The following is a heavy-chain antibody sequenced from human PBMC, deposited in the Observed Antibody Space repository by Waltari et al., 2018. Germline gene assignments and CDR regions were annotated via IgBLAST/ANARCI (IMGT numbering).Heavy chain of an antibody. Sequence: QVQLVQSGAEVKKPGASVKVSCKASGYTFTSYAMHWGRQAPGRRLEWMGWINAGNGNPKYSPQFQGRVTITRDTSASTAYMELSSLRSEDTAVYYCARLAAAGPFDYWGQGTLVTVSS. CDR1: GYTFTSYA. CDR2: INAGNGNP. CDR3: ARLAAAGPFDY. J-gene: IGHJ4*02. D-gene: IGHD6-13*01. V-gene: IGHV1-3*01.